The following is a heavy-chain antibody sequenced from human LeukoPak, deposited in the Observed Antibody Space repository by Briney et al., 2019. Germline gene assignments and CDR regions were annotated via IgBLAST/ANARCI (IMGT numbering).Heavy chain of an antibody. D-gene: IGHD1-26*01. J-gene: IGHJ5*02. V-gene: IGHV3-30*04. CDR2: ISYDGSNK. CDR3: ARDHHIVGATWFDP. Sequence: GGSLTLSCAASGFTFSSYPMHWVRQAPGKGLEWVAVISYDGSNKYYADSVKGRFTISRDNSKNTLYLQMNSLRAEDTAVYYCARDHHIVGATWFDPWGQGTLVTVSS. CDR1: GFTFSSYP.